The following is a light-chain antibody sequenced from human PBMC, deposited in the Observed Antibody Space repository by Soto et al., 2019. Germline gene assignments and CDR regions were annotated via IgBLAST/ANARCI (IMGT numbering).Light chain of an antibody. CDR2: DAS. V-gene: IGKV3-11*01. Sequence: EIVLTQSPATLSLSPGKRATLSCRASQSVSSYLAWYQQKPGQAPRLLIYDASNRATGIPARFSGSGSGTDFTLTISSLEPEDFAVYYCQQRSNWPPPVGFGPGTKVDIK. J-gene: IGKJ3*01. CDR3: QQRSNWPPPVG. CDR1: QSVSSY.